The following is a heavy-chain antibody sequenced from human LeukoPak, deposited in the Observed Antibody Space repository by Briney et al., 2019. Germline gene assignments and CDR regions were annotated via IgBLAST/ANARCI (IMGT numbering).Heavy chain of an antibody. CDR2: INVAGNT. CDR1: GFTLSGHD. V-gene: IGHV3-13*01. CDR3: AREPDVYGSWYFDL. Sequence: PGGSLRLSCAASGFTLSGHDVHWVRQVPGKGLEWISAINVAGNTYYSDSVKGRFSVSRDNAKNSVHLQMTSLRAGDTAVYHCAREPDVYGSWYFDLWGRGTQVTVSS. D-gene: IGHD2-8*01. J-gene: IGHJ2*01.